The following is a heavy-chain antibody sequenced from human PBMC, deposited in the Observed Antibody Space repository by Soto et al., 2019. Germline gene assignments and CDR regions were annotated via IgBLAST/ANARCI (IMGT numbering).Heavy chain of an antibody. CDR2: IIPIFDIT. Sequence: SVKVCCNAYGGPFRSHSISSEPKAPGQGLEWMGGIIPIFDITNYAQKFQGRVTITADESTSTAYMELSSLGYDDTAVYYCARPDEGGYSSKHHYYYALDVWGQGTTVTVAS. CDR3: ARPDEGGYSSKHHYYYALDV. D-gene: IGHD3-22*01. V-gene: IGHV1-69*01. J-gene: IGHJ6*02. CDR1: GGPFRSHS.